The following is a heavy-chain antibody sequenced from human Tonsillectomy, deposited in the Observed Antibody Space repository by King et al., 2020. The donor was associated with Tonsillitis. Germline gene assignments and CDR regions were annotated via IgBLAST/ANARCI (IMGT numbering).Heavy chain of an antibody. CDR2: VYYCGCS. J-gene: IGHJ6*02. CDR1: GASISSGH. Sequence: QLQESGPGLVKPSETLSLTCTVSGASISSGHWSWIRQPPGKGLEWMGYVYYCGCSNYNPSLRSRCTMSVDTPKNQLSLKLTSVTAADTAVYYCARETSAFYGMDVWGQGTTVTVSS. CDR3: ARETSAFYGMDV. V-gene: IGHV4-59*01.